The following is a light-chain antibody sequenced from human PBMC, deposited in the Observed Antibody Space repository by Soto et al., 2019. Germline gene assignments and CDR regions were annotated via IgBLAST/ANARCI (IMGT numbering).Light chain of an antibody. V-gene: IGLV2-23*02. CDR3: CSYAGSTDV. CDR2: KVS. CDR1: SSDVVFYNL. Sequence: QSALTQPASVSGSPGQSITISCAGTSSDVVFYNLVSWYQQHSGKAPKLMIYKVSKRPSVVSNRCSGSKSGNTASLTISGLQAEDDDDYYGCSYAGSTDVFGTGTKLTVL. J-gene: IGLJ1*01.